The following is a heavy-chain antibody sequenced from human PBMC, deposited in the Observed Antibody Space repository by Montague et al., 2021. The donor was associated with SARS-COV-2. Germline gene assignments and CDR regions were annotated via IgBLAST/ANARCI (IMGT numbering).Heavy chain of an antibody. J-gene: IGHJ4*02. Sequence: SETLSLTCAVYGGSFSDYHWTWIRQPPGEGLEWIGQINYGGSTNYKPSLKSRVTISIDTSKNQFSLKLTSVTAADTAVYYCARGPPVYWGQGTLVTVSS. CDR3: ARGPPVY. CDR1: GGSFSDYH. CDR2: INYGGST. V-gene: IGHV4-34*01.